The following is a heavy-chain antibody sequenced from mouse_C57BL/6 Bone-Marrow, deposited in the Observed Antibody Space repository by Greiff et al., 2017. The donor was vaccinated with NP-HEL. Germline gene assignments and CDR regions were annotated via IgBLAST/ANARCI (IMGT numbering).Heavy chain of an antibody. CDR2: IYPGDGDT. Sequence: VQLQQSGAELVKPGASVKISCKASGYAFSSYWMNWVKERPGKGLEWIGQIYPGDGDTKYNGKFKGKATLTADKSSSTAYMQVSSLTSEDSAVYFWERGDYGSRRFGYAMDYGGQGNSVTVTS. J-gene: IGHJ4*01. V-gene: IGHV1-80*01. CDR3: ERGDYGSRRFGYAMDY. CDR1: GYAFSSYW. D-gene: IGHD1-1*01.